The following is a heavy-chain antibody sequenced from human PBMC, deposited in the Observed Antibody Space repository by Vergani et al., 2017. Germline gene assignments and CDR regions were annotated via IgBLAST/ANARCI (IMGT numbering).Heavy chain of an antibody. CDR2: ISSSSSTI. CDR3: ARDSYYYDSSGYYVGLNFDY. V-gene: IGHV3-48*01. Sequence: EVQLVESGGGLVQPGGSLRLSCAASGFTFSSYSMNWVRQAPGKGLEWVSYISSSSSTIYYADSVMGRFTISRDNAKNSLYLQMNSLRAEDTAVYYCARDSYYYDSSGYYVGLNFDYWGQGTLVTVSS. D-gene: IGHD3-22*01. CDR1: GFTFSSYS. J-gene: IGHJ4*02.